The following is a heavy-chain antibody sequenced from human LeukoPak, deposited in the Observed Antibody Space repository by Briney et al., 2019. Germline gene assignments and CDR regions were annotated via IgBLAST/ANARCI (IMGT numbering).Heavy chain of an antibody. CDR2: INQDGSDK. CDR1: GFTFSKYW. J-gene: IGHJ4*02. D-gene: IGHD1-1*01. CDR3: AREDDVNTNDY. Sequence: GGSLRLSCAASGFTFSKYWMSWFRQAPGKGLEWVANINQDGSDKYHVDSVKGRFTSSRDNAKNSLYLQMNSLRAEDTAVYYCAREDDVNTNDYWGQGTLVTVSS. V-gene: IGHV3-7*01.